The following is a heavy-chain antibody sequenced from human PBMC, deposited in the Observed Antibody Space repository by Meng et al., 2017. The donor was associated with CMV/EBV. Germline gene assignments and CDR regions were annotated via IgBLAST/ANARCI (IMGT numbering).Heavy chain of an antibody. CDR3: ARDSSEQAGNTMIIVAYAALDI. CDR1: GYTLTRYY. D-gene: IGHD3-22*01. J-gene: IGHJ3*02. Sequence: ASVKVSCKAPGYTLTRYYIHWVRRAPGQGLEWMGIINPTGDIATFAQRFQGRVTLTRDTSTSTVYMELRSLRFDDTAVYYCARDSSEQAGNTMIIVAYAALDIWGQGTMVTVSS. CDR2: INPTGDIA. V-gene: IGHV1-46*01.